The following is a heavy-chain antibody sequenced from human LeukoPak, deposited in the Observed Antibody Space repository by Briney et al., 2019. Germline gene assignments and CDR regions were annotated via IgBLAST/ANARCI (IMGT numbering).Heavy chain of an antibody. J-gene: IGHJ4*02. V-gene: IGHV3-21*01. CDR1: GFTFSTYS. CDR3: ARGGTFGVDISDY. Sequence: PGGSLRLSCAVSGFTFSTYSMNWVRQAPGKGLEWVSSISSSSRNTYYTDSVKGRFTISRDNAKNSLYLQMSSLRAEDTAVYYCARGGTFGVDISDYWGQGTLVTVSS. CDR2: ISSSSRNT. D-gene: IGHD3-3*01.